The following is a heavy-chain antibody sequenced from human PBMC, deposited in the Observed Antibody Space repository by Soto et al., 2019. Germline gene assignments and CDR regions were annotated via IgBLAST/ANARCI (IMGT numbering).Heavy chain of an antibody. J-gene: IGHJ6*02. Sequence: QVQVVQSGDEVKKPGASVKVSCKASGYTFTNYGFSWVRQAPGQGLEWMGWISGYNGNTKYAEKFQGRVTMTTDTSTRTAQMALRSLRSDDTAVYYCAREGQATYYYYGMDVWGQGTAVTVSS. CDR1: GYTFTNYG. CDR3: AREGQATYYYYGMDV. V-gene: IGHV1-18*01. CDR2: ISGYNGNT.